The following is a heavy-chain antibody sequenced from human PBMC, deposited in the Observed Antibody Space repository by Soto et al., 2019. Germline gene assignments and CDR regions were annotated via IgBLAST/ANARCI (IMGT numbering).Heavy chain of an antibody. J-gene: IGHJ3*02. CDR3: ARGSTMVRGVILDAFDI. CDR2: ITGGGDYT. Sequence: PGGSLRLSCAASGCTFSTYAMSWVRQAPGKGLEWVSGITGGGDYTYYADSVKGRLTTSRDNSKNTVFLQMNSLRAGDTAVYYCARGSTMVRGVILDAFDIWGQGTMVTVSS. V-gene: IGHV3-23*01. CDR1: GCTFSTYA. D-gene: IGHD3-10*01.